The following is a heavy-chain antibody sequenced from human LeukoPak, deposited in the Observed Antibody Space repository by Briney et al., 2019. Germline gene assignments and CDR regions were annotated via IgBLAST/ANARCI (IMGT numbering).Heavy chain of an antibody. CDR3: ARRDYYGSGFEFDP. D-gene: IGHD3-10*01. J-gene: IGHJ5*02. V-gene: IGHV4-34*01. CDR1: GGSFSGYY. CDR2: INDSGST. Sequence: ASETLSLTCAVYGGSFSGYYWSWIRRPPGKGLEWIGEINDSGSTNYNPSLKSRVTISVDTSKNQFSLKLSSVTAADTAVYYCARRDYYGSGFEFDPWGQGTLVTVSS.